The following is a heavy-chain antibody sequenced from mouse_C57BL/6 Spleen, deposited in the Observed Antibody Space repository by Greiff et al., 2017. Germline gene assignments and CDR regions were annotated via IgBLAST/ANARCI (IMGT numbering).Heavy chain of an antibody. D-gene: IGHD2-4*01. J-gene: IGHJ4*01. CDR1: GFTFTDYY. CDR2: IRNKANGYTT. Sequence: EVQGVESGGGLVQPGGSLSLSCAASGFTFTDYYMSWVRQPPGKALEWLGFIRNKANGYTTEYSASVKGRFTISRDNSQSILYLQMHALRAEDSATDYCARYQDYDYDEGYYAMDYWGQGTSVTVSS. CDR3: ARYQDYDYDEGYYAMDY. V-gene: IGHV7-3*01.